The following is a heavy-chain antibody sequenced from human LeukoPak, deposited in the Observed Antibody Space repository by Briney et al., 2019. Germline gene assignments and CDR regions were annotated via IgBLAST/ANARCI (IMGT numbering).Heavy chain of an antibody. CDR1: GYSFTNYW. Sequence: GESLKISCKGSGYSFTNYWIGWVRQMPGKGLEWIGIIYDTRYSPSFQGQVTISADKSISTAYLQWSSLKASDSAMYYCARSAFSSSSPPFDYWGQGTLVTVSS. CDR3: ARSAFSSSSPPFDY. CDR2: IYDT. V-gene: IGHV5-51*01. D-gene: IGHD6-6*01. J-gene: IGHJ4*02.